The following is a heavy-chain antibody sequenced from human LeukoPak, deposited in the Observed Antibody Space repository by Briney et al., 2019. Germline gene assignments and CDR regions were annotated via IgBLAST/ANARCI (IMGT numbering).Heavy chain of an antibody. CDR2: INHSGST. CDR1: GGSFSGYY. Sequence: SETLSLTCAAYGGSFSGYYWSWIRQPPGKGLEWIGEINHSGSTNYNPSLKSRVTISVDTSKNQFSLKLSSVTAADTAVYYCARDSSSWYGGFDCWGQGTLVTVSS. J-gene: IGHJ4*02. D-gene: IGHD6-13*01. V-gene: IGHV4-34*01. CDR3: ARDSSSWYGGFDC.